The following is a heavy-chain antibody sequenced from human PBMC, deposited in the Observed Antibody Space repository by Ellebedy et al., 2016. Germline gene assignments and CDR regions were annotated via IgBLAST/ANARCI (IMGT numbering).Heavy chain of an antibody. CDR2: INHSGST. CDR1: GGSFSGYY. D-gene: IGHD6-19*01. J-gene: IGHJ4*02. V-gene: IGHV4-34*01. Sequence: SETLSLXXAVYGGSFSGYYWSWIRQPPGKGLEWIGEINHSGSTNYNPSLKSRVTISVDTSKNQFSLKLSSVTAADTAVYYCAREVKAVAENWGQGTLVTVSS. CDR3: AREVKAVAEN.